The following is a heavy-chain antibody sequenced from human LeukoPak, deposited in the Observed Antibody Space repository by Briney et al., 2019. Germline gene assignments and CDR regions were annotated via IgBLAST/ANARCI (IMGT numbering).Heavy chain of an antibody. Sequence: ASVKVSCKASGYTFTSYAMNWVRQAPGQGLEWMGWINPKNAATNYAQKFQGRVTMTRDTSTGTVYMEVNALRSDDTAVYYCARTLYIASAPGGFDYWGQGTLVTVSS. CDR1: GYTFTSYA. CDR2: INPKNAAT. V-gene: IGHV1-2*02. J-gene: IGHJ4*02. CDR3: ARTLYIASAPGGFDY. D-gene: IGHD3-16*01.